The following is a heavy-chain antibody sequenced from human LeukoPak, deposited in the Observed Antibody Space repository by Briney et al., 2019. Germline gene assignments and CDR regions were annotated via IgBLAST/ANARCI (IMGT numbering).Heavy chain of an antibody. J-gene: IGHJ5*02. CDR1: GFSFSSYS. CDR2: ISSSGISI. CDR3: VRDVVAPIRGALNNWFDL. Sequence: PGGSLRLSCAASGFSFSSYSMTWVRHSPGGGLGCVSYISSSGISIYYLDSVKGRFTISRDEAKNPLYLRMNNLRVDDTAIYFCVRDVVAPIRGALNNWFDLWGQGTLVTVSS. V-gene: IGHV3-48*01. D-gene: IGHD5-12*01.